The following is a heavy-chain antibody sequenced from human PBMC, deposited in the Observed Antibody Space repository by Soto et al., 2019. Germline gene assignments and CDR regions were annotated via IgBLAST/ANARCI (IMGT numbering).Heavy chain of an antibody. CDR3: ARDYGAQYYFDY. CDR1: GGSFSGYY. J-gene: IGHJ4*02. V-gene: IGHV4-34*01. Sequence: QVQLKQWGAGLLRPSETLSLTCGVSGGSFSGYYWSWIRQPPGKGLEWIGEINHDGSTNYNPSLKSRVTITIDTSRKQISLKLTSVTAADTAVYFCARDYGAQYYFDYWGQGTLVTVSS. CDR2: INHDGST. D-gene: IGHD4-17*01.